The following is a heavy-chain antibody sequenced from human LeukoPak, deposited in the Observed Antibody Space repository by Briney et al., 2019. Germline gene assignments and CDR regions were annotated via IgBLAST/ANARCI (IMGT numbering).Heavy chain of an antibody. J-gene: IGHJ4*02. CDR2: ISWNSGNI. CDR1: GFTFHDSA. D-gene: IGHD3-10*01. V-gene: IGHV3-9*01. Sequence: GGSLRLSCAASGFTFHDSAMHWVRQAPGKGLEWVSSISWNSGNIGYADSEKGRFTISRDNVKNSLYLQMNSLKAEDTALYYCATGPNYYGTFDYWGQGTLVTVSS. CDR3: ATGPNYYGTFDY.